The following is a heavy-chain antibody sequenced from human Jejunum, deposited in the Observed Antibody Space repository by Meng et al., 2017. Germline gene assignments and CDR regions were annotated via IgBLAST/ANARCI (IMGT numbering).Heavy chain of an antibody. Sequence: KVSCKVSGYGFRTFWIAWVRQMPGKGLEWMGIIYIGSYIEAKYSPSFQGQVTISADKSTTTTYLQWSSLKAADTATYYCASATQQNIYNGFDHWGQGSRVTVSS. V-gene: IGHV5-51*01. J-gene: IGHJ5*01. CDR1: GYGFRTFW. D-gene: IGHD1-1*01. CDR3: ASATQQNIYNGFDH. CDR2: IYIGSYIEA.